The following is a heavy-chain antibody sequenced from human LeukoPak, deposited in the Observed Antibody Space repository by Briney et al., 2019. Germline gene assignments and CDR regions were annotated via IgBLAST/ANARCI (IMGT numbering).Heavy chain of an antibody. CDR2: MNPNSGNT. V-gene: IGHV1-8*02. J-gene: IGHJ5*02. D-gene: IGHD2-8*02. Sequence: GASVKVSCKASGYTFTSYDVNWVRQATGQGLEWMGWMNPNSGNTGYAQKFQGRVTMTRDASTSTVYMELSSLRSEDTAVYYCARRREGYPTGFDPWGQGTLVTVSS. CDR3: ARRREGYPTGFDP. CDR1: GYTFTSYD.